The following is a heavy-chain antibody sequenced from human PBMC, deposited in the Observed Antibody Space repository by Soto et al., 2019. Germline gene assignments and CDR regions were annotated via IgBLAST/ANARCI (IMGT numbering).Heavy chain of an antibody. Sequence: SETQSLTYTVSGGSISSYYWSWIRQPPGKGLEWIGYIYYSGSTNYNPSLKSRVTISVDTSKNQFSLKLSSVTATDTAVYYCARLYDSSVNHNCFAPGGQEPLATVS. V-gene: IGHV4-59*08. CDR3: ARLYDSSVNHNCFAP. J-gene: IGHJ5*02. D-gene: IGHD3-22*01. CDR2: IYYSGST. CDR1: GGSISSYY.